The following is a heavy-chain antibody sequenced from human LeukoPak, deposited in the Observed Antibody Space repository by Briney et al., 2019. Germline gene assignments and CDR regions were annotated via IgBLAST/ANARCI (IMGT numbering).Heavy chain of an antibody. D-gene: IGHD3-10*01. CDR2: ISYDGGIT. Sequence: GRSLRLSCAASGFTFSSYGMHWVRQAPGKGLEWVAVISYDGGITNYADSVKGRFTISRDNSKNTLYLQLNSLRAEDAAVYYCARDSTYYYASGSSGPHYFDYWGQGTLVTVSS. V-gene: IGHV3-30*19. CDR1: GFTFSSYG. CDR3: ARDSTYYYASGSSGPHYFDY. J-gene: IGHJ4*02.